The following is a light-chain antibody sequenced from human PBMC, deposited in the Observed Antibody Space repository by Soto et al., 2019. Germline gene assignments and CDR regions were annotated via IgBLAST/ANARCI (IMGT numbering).Light chain of an antibody. CDR2: WAS. V-gene: IGKV4-1*01. CDR3: QQYYSTPLT. Sequence: DIVMTQSPDSLAVSLGERATINCKSSQSVLYTSNNKNYLAWYQQKPGQPPKLLIYWASTRASGVPDRFSGSGSGTDFTLTISSLRAEDVALYYCQQYYSTPLTFGGGTQVEIK. CDR1: QSVLYTSNNKNY. J-gene: IGKJ4*01.